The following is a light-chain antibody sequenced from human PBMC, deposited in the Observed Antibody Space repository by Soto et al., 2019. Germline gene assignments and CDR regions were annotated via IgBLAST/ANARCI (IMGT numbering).Light chain of an antibody. J-gene: IGKJ4*01. CDR2: AAS. V-gene: IGKV1-39*01. CDR3: QQSYSTLT. Sequence: DLQMAQSPSSLGASVGGRVTITGRASPSISSYLNWDQQKPGXAPXXLIYAASSLQSGVPSRFSGIGSGTDFPLTLSSLQPEDSATDDCQQSYSTLTFGGGTKVEIK. CDR1: PSISSY.